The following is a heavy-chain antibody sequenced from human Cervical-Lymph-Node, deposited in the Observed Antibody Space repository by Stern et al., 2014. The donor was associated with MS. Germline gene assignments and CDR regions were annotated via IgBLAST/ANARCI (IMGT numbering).Heavy chain of an antibody. D-gene: IGHD2-15*01. CDR3: ARGVMVAATYAYDI. CDR1: GFTFSTYW. J-gene: IGHJ3*02. V-gene: IGHV3-74*02. Sequence: EVQLVESGGGLVQPGGSLRLFCAASGFTFSTYWMHWVCPAQGKGLVWVSRINSEESSTTYADSVKGRFSISRDNDKNTLYLQMNSLRAEDTAVYYCARGVMVAATYAYDIWGQGTMVTISS. CDR2: INSEESST.